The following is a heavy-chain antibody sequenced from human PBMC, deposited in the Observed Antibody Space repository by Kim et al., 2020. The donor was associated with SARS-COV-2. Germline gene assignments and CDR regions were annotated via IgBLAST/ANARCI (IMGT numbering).Heavy chain of an antibody. J-gene: IGHJ6*03. CDR1: GGTFSTNA. V-gene: IGHV1-69*04. D-gene: IGHD6-13*01. Sequence: SVKVSCKTSGGTFSTNAIVWVRQAPGQGLEWMGRIIPILGKTDNAQKFQGRVTITADKSTSTVYMELSSLRSEDTAVYYCARVDQLAAGHDNFYYYMDVWGKGTTVTVSS. CDR2: IIPILGKT. CDR3: ARVDQLAAGHDNFYYYMDV.